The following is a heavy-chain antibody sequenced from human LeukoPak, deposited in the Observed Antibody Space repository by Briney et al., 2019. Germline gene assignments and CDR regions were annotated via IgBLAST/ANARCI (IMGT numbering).Heavy chain of an antibody. CDR2: ISSSSRYV. Sequence: GGSLRLSCAASGFTFSNYNMNWVRQAPGKGLEWVSSISSSSRYVYYADSVKGRFTISRDNAKNSLYLQMNSLRAEDTAVYYCARVYCSGAGCYHFDYWGQGTLVTVSS. J-gene: IGHJ4*02. D-gene: IGHD2-15*01. V-gene: IGHV3-21*01. CDR1: GFTFSNYN. CDR3: ARVYCSGAGCYHFDY.